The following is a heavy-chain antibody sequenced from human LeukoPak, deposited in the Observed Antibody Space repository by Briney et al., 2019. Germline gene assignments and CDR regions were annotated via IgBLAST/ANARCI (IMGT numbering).Heavy chain of an antibody. Sequence: SETLSLTCTVSGGSISSSSYYWGWIRQPPGKGLEWIGSIYYSGSTYYNPSLKSRVTISVDTSKNQFSLKLSSVTAADTAVYYCARVGRYCSGGSCWGVYYYYYMDVWGKGTTVTVSS. CDR1: GGSISSSSYY. CDR2: IYYSGST. CDR3: ARVGRYCSGGSCWGVYYYYYMDV. V-gene: IGHV4-39*07. D-gene: IGHD2-15*01. J-gene: IGHJ6*03.